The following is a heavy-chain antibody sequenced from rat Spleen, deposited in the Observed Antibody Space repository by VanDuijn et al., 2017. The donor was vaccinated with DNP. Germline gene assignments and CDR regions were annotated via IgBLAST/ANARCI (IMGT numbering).Heavy chain of an antibody. D-gene: IGHD5-1*01. Sequence: EVQLVESGGDLVQPGRSLKLSCVASGFTFNNYWMTWIRQVPGKGLEWVASITSSGGSTYYPDSVKARFTISRDNEKNTLYLQMNSLRYEDRATYYCARDGAPGSWCAYWGQGTLVTVSS. CDR1: GFTFNNYW. CDR3: ARDGAPGSWCAY. V-gene: IGHV5-31*01. J-gene: IGHJ3*01. CDR2: ITSSGGST.